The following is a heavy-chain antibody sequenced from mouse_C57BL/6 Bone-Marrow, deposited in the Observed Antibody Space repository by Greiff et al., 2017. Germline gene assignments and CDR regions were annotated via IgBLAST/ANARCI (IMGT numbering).Heavy chain of an antibody. CDR1: GYTFTSYW. Sequence: QVQLQQPGAELVMPGASVKLSCKASGYTFTSYWMHWVKQRPGQGLEWIGEIDPSDSYTNYNQKFKGKSTLTVDKSSSTAYMQLSSLTSEDSAVYSCAKDYYSNNYYAMDYGGQGTSVTVSS. CDR3: AKDYYSNNYYAMDY. V-gene: IGHV1-69*01. CDR2: IDPSDSYT. J-gene: IGHJ4*01. D-gene: IGHD2-5*01.